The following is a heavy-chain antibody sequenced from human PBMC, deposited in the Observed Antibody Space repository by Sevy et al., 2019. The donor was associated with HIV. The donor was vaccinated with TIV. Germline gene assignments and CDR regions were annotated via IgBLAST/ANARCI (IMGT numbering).Heavy chain of an antibody. CDR3: ARKNKGSYCSGGSCYYYYYGMDV. D-gene: IGHD2-15*01. V-gene: IGHV1-2*02. CDR2: INPNSGGT. J-gene: IGHJ6*02. Sequence: ASLKVSCKASGYTFTGYYMHWVRQAPGQGLEWMGWINPNSGGTNYAQKFQGRVTMTRDTSISTAYMELSRLRSDDTAVYYCARKNKGSYCSGGSCYYYYYGMDVWGQGTTVTVSS. CDR1: GYTFTGYY.